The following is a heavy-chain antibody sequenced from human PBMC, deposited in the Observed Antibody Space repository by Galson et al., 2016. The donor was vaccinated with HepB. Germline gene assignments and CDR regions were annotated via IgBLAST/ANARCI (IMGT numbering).Heavy chain of an antibody. J-gene: IGHJ4*02. V-gene: IGHV4-59*08. CDR2: VSYSGGT. D-gene: IGHD1-14*01. CDR3: ARRWSGIDY. Sequence: ETLSLTCTVSGDSVSHYLWSWIRQPPGKGLEWIGYVSYSGGTNYNPSLKGRVTISLDTSKNQFSLKLNSVTAADTAVYYCARRWSGIDYWGQGTLVTVSS. CDR1: GDSVSHYL.